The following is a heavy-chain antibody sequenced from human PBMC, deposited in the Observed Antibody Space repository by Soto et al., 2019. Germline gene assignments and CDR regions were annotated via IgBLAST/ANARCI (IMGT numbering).Heavy chain of an antibody. J-gene: IGHJ4*02. Sequence: QVQLVESGGGLVKPGGSLRLSCAASGFTFSYYSMSWIRQAPGKGLQWVSYNSSSGSTIYYADAVKGRFTISGDNAKNPLYLQMNSLRAGDTAVDYCARWENYRLLYVYGGQGTLVTVSS. CDR1: GFTFSYYS. CDR2: NSSSGSTI. V-gene: IGHV3-11*01. D-gene: IGHD2-2*02. CDR3: ARWENYRLLYVY.